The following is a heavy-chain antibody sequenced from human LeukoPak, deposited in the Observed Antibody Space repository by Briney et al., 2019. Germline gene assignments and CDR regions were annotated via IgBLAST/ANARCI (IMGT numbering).Heavy chain of an antibody. Sequence: PGGSLSSPLEAPGLPFGAFPMGGAARAPGRGLEGVSPFSGSGGSTYYADSVKGRFTISRDNSKNTLYLQMNSLRAEDTAVYYCAKDGDILTGYYPDYWGQGTLVTVSS. CDR1: GLPFGAFP. V-gene: IGHV3-23*01. J-gene: IGHJ4*02. D-gene: IGHD3-9*01. CDR2: FSGSGGST. CDR3: AKDGDILTGYYPDY.